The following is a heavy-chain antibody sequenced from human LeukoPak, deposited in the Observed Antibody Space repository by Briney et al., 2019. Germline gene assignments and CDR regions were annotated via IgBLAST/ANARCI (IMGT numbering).Heavy chain of an antibody. D-gene: IGHD3-22*01. V-gene: IGHV4-34*01. CDR1: GGSFSGYY. CDR3: ARGASSGYYYVRERGYYFDY. J-gene: IGHJ4*02. CDR2: INHSGST. Sequence: SETLSLTCAVYGGSFSGYYWSWIRQPPGKGLEGIGEINHSGSTNYIPSLKSRVTISVDTSKNQFSLKMRSVTAADTAVYYCARGASSGYYYVRERGYYFDYWGQGTLVTVSS.